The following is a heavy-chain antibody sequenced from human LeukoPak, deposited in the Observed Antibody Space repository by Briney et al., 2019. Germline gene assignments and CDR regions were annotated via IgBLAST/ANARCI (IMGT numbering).Heavy chain of an antibody. Sequence: SVKVSRKASGGTFISYAISWVRQAPGQGLEWMGGIIPIFGTANYAQKFQGRVTITADESTSTAYMELSSLRSEDTAVYYCARRPRGVIVGARVRSYWFDPWGQGTLVTVSS. CDR2: IIPIFGTA. CDR3: ARRPRGVIVGARVRSYWFDP. V-gene: IGHV1-69*13. D-gene: IGHD1-26*01. J-gene: IGHJ5*02. CDR1: GGTFISYA.